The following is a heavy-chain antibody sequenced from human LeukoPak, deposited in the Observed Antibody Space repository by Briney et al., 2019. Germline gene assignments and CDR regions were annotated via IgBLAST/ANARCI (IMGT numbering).Heavy chain of an antibody. J-gene: IGHJ4*02. V-gene: IGHV5-51*01. CDR3: ARSISGSSRSSDN. D-gene: IGHD6-13*01. Sequence: GESLKISCKGSGYSFTSYWIGWVRQVPGKGLEWMGIIYPGDSDTIYSPSFQGQVTISADKSISTAYLQWSSLRASDTAMYYCARSISGSSRSSDNWGQGTLVTVSS. CDR1: GYSFTSYW. CDR2: IYPGDSDT.